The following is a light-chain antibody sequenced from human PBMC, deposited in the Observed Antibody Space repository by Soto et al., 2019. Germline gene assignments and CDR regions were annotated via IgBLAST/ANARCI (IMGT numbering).Light chain of an antibody. J-gene: IGKJ4*01. V-gene: IGKV4-1*01. Sequence: DIVMTQSPDSLAVSLGERATINCKSSQSVLYSSKNKNFLAWYQQKPGQPPKLLIYWASTRESGVPDRFSGGGSGTDFTLTISSLQAEDLAVYYCQQYFSTPLTFGGGTKVEIK. CDR1: QSVLYSSKNKNF. CDR3: QQYFSTPLT. CDR2: WAS.